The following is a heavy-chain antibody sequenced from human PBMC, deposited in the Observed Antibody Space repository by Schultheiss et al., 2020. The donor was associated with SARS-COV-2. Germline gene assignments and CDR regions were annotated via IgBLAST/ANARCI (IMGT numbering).Heavy chain of an antibody. Sequence: GGSLRLSCAASGFTFSSYGMHWVRQAPGKGLEWVAVIWYDGSNKYYADSVKGRFTISRDNSKNTLYLQMNSLRAEDTAVYYCARDIGDPGYYYYGMDVWGQGTTVTVSS. D-gene: IGHD1-26*01. V-gene: IGHV3-33*01. CDR1: GFTFSSYG. CDR3: ARDIGDPGYYYYGMDV. J-gene: IGHJ6*02. CDR2: IWYDGSNK.